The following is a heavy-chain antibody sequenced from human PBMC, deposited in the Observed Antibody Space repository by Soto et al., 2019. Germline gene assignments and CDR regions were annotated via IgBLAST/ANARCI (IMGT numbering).Heavy chain of an antibody. D-gene: IGHD3-3*01. CDR1: GFTFSSYA. J-gene: IGHJ4*02. V-gene: IGHV3-64*02. CDR2: ISSNGGTT. Sequence: GGSLRLSCAASGFTFSSYAMHWVRQAPGKGLEYISGISSNGGTTFYADSVKGRFTISRDNSKNTLYLQMGSLRAEDMAVYYCARTYHDFWGGYPQGYFDYWGQGTPVTVSS. CDR3: ARTYHDFWGGYPQGYFDY.